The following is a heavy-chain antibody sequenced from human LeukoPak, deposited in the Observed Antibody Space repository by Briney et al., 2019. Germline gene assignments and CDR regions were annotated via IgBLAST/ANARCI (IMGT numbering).Heavy chain of an antibody. J-gene: IGHJ4*02. V-gene: IGHV4-4*07. D-gene: IGHD5-18*01. CDR2: IYTSGST. CDR1: GGSISSYY. Sequence: PSETLSLSCTASGGSISSYYWSWIRQPAGKGLEWVSRIYTSGSTTYNPSPKSRVTTSVDATTNQFSLKLNSVTAADTAVYYCARDGGYSYGLIPDYWGQGTLVTVSS. CDR3: ARDGGYSYGLIPDY.